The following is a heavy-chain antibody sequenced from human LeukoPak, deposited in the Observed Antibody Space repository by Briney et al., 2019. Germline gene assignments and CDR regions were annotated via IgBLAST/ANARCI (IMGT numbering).Heavy chain of an antibody. V-gene: IGHV3-30-3*01. D-gene: IGHD1-26*01. CDR2: ISYDGSNK. Sequence: AGGSXRLSCAASGFTFSSYAMHWVRQAPGKGLEWVAVISYDGSNKYYADSVKGRFTISRDNSKNTLYLQMNSLRAEDTAVYYCARDYLSNLIVGGPFDYWGQGTLVTVSS. J-gene: IGHJ4*02. CDR1: GFTFSSYA. CDR3: ARDYLSNLIVGGPFDY.